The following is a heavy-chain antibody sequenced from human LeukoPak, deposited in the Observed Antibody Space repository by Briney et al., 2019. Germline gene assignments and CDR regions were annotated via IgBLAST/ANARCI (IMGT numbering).Heavy chain of an antibody. CDR1: GYTFTCYY. Sequence: ASVKVSCKASGYTFTCYYMHWVRQAPGQGVEWMGRINPNSGGTNYAQKFQGRVTMTRDTSISTAYMELSRLRSDDTAVYYCASEENYYDSSGYPLDYWGQGTLVTVSS. J-gene: IGHJ4*02. D-gene: IGHD3-22*01. CDR3: ASEENYYDSSGYPLDY. CDR2: INPNSGGT. V-gene: IGHV1-2*06.